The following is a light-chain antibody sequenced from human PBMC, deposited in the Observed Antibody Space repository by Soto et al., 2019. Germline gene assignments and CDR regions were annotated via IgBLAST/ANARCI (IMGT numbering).Light chain of an antibody. CDR3: QHYNNWPPPLT. CDR1: QSVSSN. J-gene: IGKJ3*01. Sequence: EIVMTQSPATLSVSPGERATLSCRASQSVSSNLAWYQQKPGQAPRLLIYGASTRATGIPARLSGSGSGTEFTLTISGPQSEDFAVYYCQHYNNWPPPLTFGPGTKVDIK. V-gene: IGKV3-15*01. CDR2: GAS.